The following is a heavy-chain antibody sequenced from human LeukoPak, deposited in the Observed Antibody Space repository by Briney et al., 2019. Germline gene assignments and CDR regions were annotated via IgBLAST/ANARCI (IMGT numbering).Heavy chain of an antibody. D-gene: IGHD3-9*01. V-gene: IGHV3-23*01. CDR3: AKSFEGDDILTGCSRY. CDR2: ISGSGGST. CDR1: GFTFSSYA. Sequence: GGSLRLSCAASGFTFSSYAMSWVRQAPGKGLEWVSAISGSGGSTYYADSVKGRFTISRDNSKNTLYLQMNSLRAEDTAVYYCAKSFEGDDILTGCSRYWGQGTLVTVSS. J-gene: IGHJ4*02.